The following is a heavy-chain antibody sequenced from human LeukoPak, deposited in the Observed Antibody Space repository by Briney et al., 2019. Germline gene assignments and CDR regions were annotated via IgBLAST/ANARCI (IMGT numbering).Heavy chain of an antibody. D-gene: IGHD3-3*01. CDR2: IYTSGST. CDR3: ARHTTYYDFWSGYPNHRGAFDI. CDR1: GGSISSGSYY. V-gene: IGHV4-61*02. J-gene: IGHJ3*02. Sequence: SETLSLTCTVSGGSISSGSYYWSWIRQPAGKGLEWIGRIYTSGSTNYNPSLKSRVTISVDTSKNQFSLKLSSVTAADTAVYYCARHTTYYDFWSGYPNHRGAFDIWGQGTMVTVSS.